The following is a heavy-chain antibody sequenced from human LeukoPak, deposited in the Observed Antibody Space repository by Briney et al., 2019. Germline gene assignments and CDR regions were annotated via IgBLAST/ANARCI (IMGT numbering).Heavy chain of an antibody. D-gene: IGHD1-26*01. CDR2: IKEDGSDK. J-gene: IGHJ4*02. V-gene: IGHV3-7*03. CDR1: GFTFSDYW. CDR3: AKGREAYSGSYTPLDS. Sequence: HPGGSLRLSCAVSGFTFSDYWMTWVRQAPGRRLEWVANIKEDGSDKQYVDSVQGRFTISRDNAENSLYLQMNSLRAEDTAVYYCAKGREAYSGSYTPLDSWGRGILVTVSS.